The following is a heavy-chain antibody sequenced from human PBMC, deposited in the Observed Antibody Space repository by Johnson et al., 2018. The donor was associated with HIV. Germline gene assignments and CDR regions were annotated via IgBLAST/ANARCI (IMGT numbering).Heavy chain of an antibody. V-gene: IGHV3-20*04. CDR3: ARGFVRISMILVADAFDL. J-gene: IGHJ3*01. D-gene: IGHD3-22*01. CDR1: GFTFDDYG. Sequence: VQLVESGGGVVRPGGSLRLSCPASGFTFDDYGMSWVRQGPGKGLEWVSGIDWNGGSTGYADSVKGRFTISRDNTKNSLHLQMNSLRGEDTALYYCARGFVRISMILVADAFDLWGQGTMVTVSS. CDR2: IDWNGGST.